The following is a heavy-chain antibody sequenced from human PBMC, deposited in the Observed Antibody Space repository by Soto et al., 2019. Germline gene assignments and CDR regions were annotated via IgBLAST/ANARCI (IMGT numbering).Heavy chain of an antibody. CDR2: VYYSENT. CDR1: GPSISSSTYY. CDR3: ARDKITGLFDY. Sequence: SETLSLTCTVSGPSISSSTYYWGWIRQPPGKGLEWIGSVYYSENTYYNPSLKSRVTISVDTSKNQFSLKLTSVTAADTAVYYCARDKITGLFDYWGQGTLVTVSS. D-gene: IGHD2-8*02. J-gene: IGHJ4*02. V-gene: IGHV4-39*07.